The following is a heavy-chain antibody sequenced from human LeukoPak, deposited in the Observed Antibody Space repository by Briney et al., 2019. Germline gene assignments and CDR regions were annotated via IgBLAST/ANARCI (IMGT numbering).Heavy chain of an antibody. CDR2: IVVGSGNT. CDR3: AALPYYDILTGYSYFDY. V-gene: IGHV1-58*02. D-gene: IGHD3-9*01. J-gene: IGHJ4*02. CDR1: GFTFTSSA. Sequence: SVKVSCKASGFTFTSSAMQWVRQARGQRLEWIGWIVVGSGNTNYAQKFQERVTITRDMSTSTAYMELSSLRSEDTAVYYCAALPYYDILTGYSYFDYWGQGTLVTVSS.